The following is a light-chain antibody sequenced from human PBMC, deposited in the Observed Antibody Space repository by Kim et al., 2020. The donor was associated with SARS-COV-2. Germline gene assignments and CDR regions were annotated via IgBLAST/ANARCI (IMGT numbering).Light chain of an antibody. Sequence: SYELTQPPSVSVSPGQTASITCSGDKLGDKYACWYQQKPGQSPVLVINQDSKRPSGIPERFSGSNSGNTATLTISGTQSTDEADYYCQAWDSRTAPVFGG. CDR2: QDS. V-gene: IGLV3-1*01. CDR1: KLGDKY. CDR3: QAWDSRTAPV. J-gene: IGLJ3*02.